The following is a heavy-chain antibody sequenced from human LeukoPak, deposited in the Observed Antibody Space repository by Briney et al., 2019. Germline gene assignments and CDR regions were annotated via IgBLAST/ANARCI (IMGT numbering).Heavy chain of an antibody. Sequence: GASVTVSCKASGGTFSSYAISWVRQAPGQGLEWMGGIIPIFGTANYAQKFQGRVTITADESTSTAYMEMSSLRSEDTAVYYCASKTYYDSSGPCDWYFDLWGRGTLVTVSS. J-gene: IGHJ2*01. CDR3: ASKTYYDSSGPCDWYFDL. D-gene: IGHD3-22*01. CDR2: IIPIFGTA. CDR1: GGTFSSYA. V-gene: IGHV1-69*13.